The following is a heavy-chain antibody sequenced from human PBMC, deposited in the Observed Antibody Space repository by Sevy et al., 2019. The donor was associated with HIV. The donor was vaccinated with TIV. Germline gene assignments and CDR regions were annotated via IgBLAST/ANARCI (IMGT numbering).Heavy chain of an antibody. CDR3: ATHSGAEAASRVFDY. CDR1: GFTFSDHY. V-gene: IGHV3-72*01. J-gene: IGHJ4*02. D-gene: IGHD6-25*01. Sequence: GGSLRLSCVASGFTFSDHYMEWVRQAPGKGLEWVGRTRNKADGYTTEYAASVKGRFTISRDESKNSLYVQMNSLKAEDTAVYYCATHSGAEAASRVFDYWGQGTLVTVSS. CDR2: TRNKADGYTT.